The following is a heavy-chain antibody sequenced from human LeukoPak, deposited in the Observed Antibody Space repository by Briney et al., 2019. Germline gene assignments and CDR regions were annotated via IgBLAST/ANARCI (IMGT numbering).Heavy chain of an antibody. V-gene: IGHV1-69*05. CDR3: ASVRGYCSSTSCYDDAFDI. Sequence: SVKVSCKASGGTFSSYAISWVRQAPGQGLEWMGGIIPIFGTANYAQKFQGRVTITTDESTSTAYMELSSLRSEDTAVYYCASVRGYCSSTSCYDDAFDIWGQGTMVTVSS. CDR1: GGTFSSYA. D-gene: IGHD2-2*01. CDR2: IIPIFGTA. J-gene: IGHJ3*02.